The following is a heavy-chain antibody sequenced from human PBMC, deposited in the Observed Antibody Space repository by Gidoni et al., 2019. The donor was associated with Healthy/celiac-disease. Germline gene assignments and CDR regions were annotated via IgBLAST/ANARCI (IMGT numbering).Heavy chain of an antibody. D-gene: IGHD5-12*01. CDR1: GDTFSSYA. CDR2: IIPIFSTA. V-gene: IGHV1-69*01. CDR3: ARGDRGDGYTVRAFDI. J-gene: IGHJ3*02. Sequence: QVQMVQSGAEVKKPGSSVKVPCKASGDTFSSYAISWVRQAPGQGLEWMGGIIPIFSTANYAQKFQGRVTSTADESTSTSYMELSSLRSEDTAVYYWARGDRGDGYTVRAFDIWGQGTMVTVSS.